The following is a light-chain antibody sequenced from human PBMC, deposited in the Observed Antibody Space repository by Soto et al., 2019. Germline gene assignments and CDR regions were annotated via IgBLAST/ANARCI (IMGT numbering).Light chain of an antibody. CDR2: GAS. V-gene: IGKV3-20*01. J-gene: IGKJ5*01. Sequence: EIVLTQSPGTLSLSPVERATLSCMASQSVSSSYLAWYQQKPGQAPRLLIYGASSRATGIPDRFSGRGSGTDFTLTISRLEPEDFAVYYCQQYGSSPPSSTFGQGTRLEIK. CDR3: QQYGSSPPSST. CDR1: QSVSSSY.